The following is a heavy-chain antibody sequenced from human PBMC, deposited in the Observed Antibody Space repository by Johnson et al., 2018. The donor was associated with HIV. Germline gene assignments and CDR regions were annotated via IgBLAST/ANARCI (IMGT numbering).Heavy chain of an antibody. V-gene: IGHV3-48*04. D-gene: IGHD1-7*01. Sequence: VQLVESGGGLVQPGGSLRLSCAASGFTFSSYDMHWVRQATGKGLEWVSYITSSGSTIYYADSVKGRFTISRDNSKNSLYLQMNSLRTEDTALYYCAKETKSKAFDIWGQGTMVTVSS. J-gene: IGHJ3*02. CDR2: ITSSGSTI. CDR3: AKETKSKAFDI. CDR1: GFTFSSYD.